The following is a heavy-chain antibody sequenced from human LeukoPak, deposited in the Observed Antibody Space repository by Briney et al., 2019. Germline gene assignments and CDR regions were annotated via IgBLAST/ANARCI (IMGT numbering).Heavy chain of an antibody. CDR1: GGSISSGSYY. J-gene: IGHJ5*02. V-gene: IGHV4-61*02. CDR2: IYTSGST. Sequence: SSETLSLTCTVCGGSISSGSYYWSWIRQPAGKGLEWIGRIYTSGSTNYNPSLKSRATISVDTSKTQFSLKLRSVTAADTAVYYCARGIDSSSWYNWFDPWGQGTLVTVSS. CDR3: ARGIDSSSWYNWFDP. D-gene: IGHD6-13*01.